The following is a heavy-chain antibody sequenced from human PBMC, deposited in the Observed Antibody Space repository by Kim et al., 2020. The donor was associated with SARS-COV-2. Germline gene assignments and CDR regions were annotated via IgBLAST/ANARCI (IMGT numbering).Heavy chain of an antibody. CDR2: IYPGDSDT. CDR1: GYSFTSYW. CDR3: ARRVRGGYWYFDL. J-gene: IGHJ2*01. V-gene: IGHV5-51*01. D-gene: IGHD3-10*01. Sequence: GESLKISCKGSGYSFTSYWIGWVRQMPGKGLEWMGIIYPGDSDTRYSPSFQGQVTISADKSISTTYLQWSSLKASDIAMYYCARRVRGGYWYFDLWGRGTLVTVSS.